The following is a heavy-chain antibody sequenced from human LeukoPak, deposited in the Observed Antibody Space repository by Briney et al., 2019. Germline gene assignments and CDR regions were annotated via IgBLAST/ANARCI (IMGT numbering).Heavy chain of an antibody. CDR2: INHSGST. J-gene: IGHJ3*02. D-gene: IGHD3-22*01. CDR1: GGSFSGYY. CDR3: ARHPPLTSYDSSGPDN. V-gene: IGHV4-34*01. Sequence: SETLSLTCAVYGGSFSGYYWSWTRQPPGKGLEWIGEINHSGSTNYNPSLKSRVTISVDTSKNQFSLKLSSVTAADTAVYYCARHPPLTSYDSSGPDNWGQGTMVTVSS.